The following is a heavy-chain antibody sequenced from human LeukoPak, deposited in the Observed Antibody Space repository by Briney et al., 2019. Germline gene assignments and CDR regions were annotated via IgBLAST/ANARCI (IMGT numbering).Heavy chain of an antibody. J-gene: IGHJ6*03. D-gene: IGHD5-12*01. CDR1: GFTFSSYW. CDR3: ARVGYSGYDWVYYYYYMDV. V-gene: IGHV3-74*01. CDR2: INSDGSST. Sequence: PGGSLRLSCAASGFTFSSYWMHWVRQAPGKGLVWVSRINSDGSSTSYADSVKGRFTISRDNAKNTLYLQMNSLRAEDTAVYYCARVGYSGYDWVYYYYYMDVWGKGTTVTISS.